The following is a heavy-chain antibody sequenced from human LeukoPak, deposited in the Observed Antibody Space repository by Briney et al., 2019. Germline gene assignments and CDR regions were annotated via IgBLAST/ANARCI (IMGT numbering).Heavy chain of an antibody. CDR1: GYTFTSYG. CDR3: ARGRGFYDSSAYSRFDY. Sequence: ASVKVSCKSSGYTFTSYGISWVRQAPGQGLEWRGCISSHNGKANYAQKYHDRVTITTDTSTRTAYMELRSLRSDDTAVYYCARGRGFYDSSAYSRFDYWGQGALVTVSS. CDR2: ISSHNGKA. J-gene: IGHJ4*02. D-gene: IGHD3-22*01. V-gene: IGHV1-18*01.